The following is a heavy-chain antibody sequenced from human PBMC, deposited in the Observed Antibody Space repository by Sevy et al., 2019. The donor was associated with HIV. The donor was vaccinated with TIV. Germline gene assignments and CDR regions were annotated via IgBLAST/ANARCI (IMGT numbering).Heavy chain of an antibody. CDR1: GFTFSNVW. V-gene: IGHV3-15*01. Sequence: GGSLRLSCAASGFTFSNVWMSWVRQAPGKGLEWVGRIKSKIDGGTIDYAAPVKVRCTISRDDSKNTLYLQMNSLKTEDTAVYYCTTEAVDCSTTTCSLAMDVWGQGTTVTVSS. CDR3: TTEAVDCSTTTCSLAMDV. CDR2: IKSKIDGGTI. J-gene: IGHJ6*02. D-gene: IGHD2-2*01.